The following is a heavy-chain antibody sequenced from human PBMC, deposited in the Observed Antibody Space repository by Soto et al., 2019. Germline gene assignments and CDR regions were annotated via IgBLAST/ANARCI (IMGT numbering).Heavy chain of an antibody. J-gene: IGHJ2*01. CDR3: AREVPSRYFDL. D-gene: IGHD3-10*01. CDR1: GGSFSDYY. Sequence: SETLSLTCAVYGGSFSDYYWSWVRQPPGKGLEWIGEINHSGSTNYNPSLKSRVTISVDTSKNQFSLKLNSVTAADTAVYYCAREVPSRYFDLWGRGTPVTVSS. CDR2: INHSGST. V-gene: IGHV4-34*01.